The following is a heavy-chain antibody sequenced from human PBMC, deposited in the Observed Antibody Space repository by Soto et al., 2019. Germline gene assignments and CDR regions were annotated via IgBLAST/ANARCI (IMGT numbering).Heavy chain of an antibody. CDR1: GFTFSGSA. D-gene: IGHD2-15*01. J-gene: IGHJ6*02. CDR3: TRHHRRYCSGGSCTQRGNRGYYYGMDV. Sequence: EVQLVESGGGLVQPGGSLKLSCAASGFTFSGSAMHWVRQASGKGLEWVGRIRSKANSYATAYAASVKGRFTISRDDSKNTAYLQMNSLKTEDTAVYYCTRHHRRYCSGGSCTQRGNRGYYYGMDVWGQGTTVTVSS. V-gene: IGHV3-73*02. CDR2: IRSKANSYAT.